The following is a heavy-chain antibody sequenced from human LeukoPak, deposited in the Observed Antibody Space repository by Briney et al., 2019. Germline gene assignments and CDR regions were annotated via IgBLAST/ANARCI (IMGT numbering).Heavy chain of an antibody. Sequence: ASVKVSCKASGYTFTGYYMHWVRQAPGQGLEWMGRINPNSGGTNYAQKFQARVTMTRDTSISTAYMELSRLRSDDTAVYYCARDLARIAAAGRDYWGQGTLVTVSS. CDR1: GYTFTGYY. V-gene: IGHV1-2*06. J-gene: IGHJ4*02. CDR3: ARDLARIAAAGRDY. D-gene: IGHD6-13*01. CDR2: INPNSGGT.